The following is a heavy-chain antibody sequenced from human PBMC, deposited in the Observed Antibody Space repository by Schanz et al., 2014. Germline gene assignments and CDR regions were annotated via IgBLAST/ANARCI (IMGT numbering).Heavy chain of an antibody. CDR3: VTEKRMESGTWAKAFDI. CDR1: NYIFTKYY. V-gene: IGHV1-46*01. Sequence: QVQLVQSGAEVKKPGASVKLSCKASNYIFTKYYIHCVRQAPGQGLEWMGLINPYDDTIDYVKKFQGRFTMTRDTSTTTVYMELSSLRSDDTPMYYCVTEKRMESGTWAKAFDIWGQGTWVTVSS. D-gene: IGHD3-3*01. CDR2: INPYDDTI. J-gene: IGHJ3*02.